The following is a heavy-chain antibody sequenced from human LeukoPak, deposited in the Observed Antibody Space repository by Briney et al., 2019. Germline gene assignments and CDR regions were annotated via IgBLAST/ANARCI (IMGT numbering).Heavy chain of an antibody. V-gene: IGHV3-23*01. Sequence: QSGGSLRLSCAASGFTFSSYAMSWVRQAPGKGLEWVSTISGSGGVTYYPDSVRGRFTISRDNSKNTLHLQMNSLRAEDTAVYYCANPSSPFGPWGQGTLVTVSS. CDR1: GFTFSSYA. J-gene: IGHJ5*02. CDR3: ANPSSPFGP. CDR2: ISGSGGVT. D-gene: IGHD6-13*01.